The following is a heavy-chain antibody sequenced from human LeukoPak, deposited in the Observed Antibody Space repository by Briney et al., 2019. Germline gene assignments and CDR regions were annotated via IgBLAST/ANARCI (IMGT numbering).Heavy chain of an antibody. CDR3: TRPPTGYNWNDVGSGAMDV. V-gene: IGHV3-73*01. Sequence: GGSLRLSCAASGFTFSGSAMHWVRQASGKGLEWVGRIRSKANSYATAYAASVKGRFTIPRDDSKNTAYLQMNSLKTEDTAVYYCTRPPTGYNWNDVGSGAMDVWGKGTTVTVSS. CDR2: IRSKANSYAT. J-gene: IGHJ6*03. CDR1: GFTFSGSA. D-gene: IGHD1-1*01.